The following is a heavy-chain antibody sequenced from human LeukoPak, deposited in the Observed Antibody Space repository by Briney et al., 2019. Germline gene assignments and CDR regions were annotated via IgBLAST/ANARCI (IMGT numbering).Heavy chain of an antibody. J-gene: IGHJ4*02. CDR3: ARQNPMTDFDY. CDR2: IIPSAGRT. Sequence: ASVKVSCKASGYTSTSYYIHWVRQAPGQGLEWMGIIIPSAGRTNYAQKFRGRVSMTTDMSTSTVYMELSSLRSEDMAVYYCARQNPMTDFDYWGQGTLVTVSS. V-gene: IGHV1-46*01. D-gene: IGHD2-21*02. CDR1: GYTSTSYY.